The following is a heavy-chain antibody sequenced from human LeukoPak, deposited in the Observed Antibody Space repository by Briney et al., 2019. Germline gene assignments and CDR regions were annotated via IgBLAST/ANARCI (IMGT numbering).Heavy chain of an antibody. CDR2: IYYSGST. Sequence: PSETLSLTCTVSGGSISSSSYYWGWIRQPPGKGLEWIGSIYYSGSTYYNPSLKSRVTISVDTSKNQFSLKLSFVTAADTAVYYCARHPYYDSNGSSDYWGQGTLVTVSS. CDR3: ARHPYYDSNGSSDY. D-gene: IGHD3-22*01. J-gene: IGHJ4*02. V-gene: IGHV4-39*01. CDR1: GGSISSSSYY.